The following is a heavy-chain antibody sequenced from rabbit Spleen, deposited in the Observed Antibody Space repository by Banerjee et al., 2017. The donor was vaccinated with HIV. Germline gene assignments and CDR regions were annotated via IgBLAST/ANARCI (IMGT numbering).Heavy chain of an antibody. V-gene: IGHV1S45*01. CDR1: GFSFSNKAV. J-gene: IGHJ6*01. D-gene: IGHD8-1*01. CDR3: ARDTGSSFSTYGMDL. CDR2: INAITGKA. Sequence: QEQLVESGGGLVTPGGTLTLSCTASGFSFSNKAVMCWVRQAPGKGLDWIACINAITGKAVYANWAKGRSTFSKTSSTTVTLQMTSLTTADTATYFCARDTGSSFSTYGMDLWGQGTLVTVS.